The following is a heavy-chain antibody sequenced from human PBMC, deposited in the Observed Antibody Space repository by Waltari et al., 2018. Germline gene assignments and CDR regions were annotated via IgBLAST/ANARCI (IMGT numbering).Heavy chain of an antibody. CDR2: IITIFGKA. CDR1: GGTFSSYA. V-gene: IGHV1-69*14. CDR3: ASPRGVGYYDSSGYVHDACDI. J-gene: IGHJ3*02. D-gene: IGHD3-22*01. Sequence: QVQLVQSGAEVKKPGSSVKVSCKASGGTFSSYAISWVRQAPGQGLEWMGGIITIFGKANYAQKFQGRVTITADKSTSTAYMELSSLRAEDTAVYYCASPRGVGYYDSSGYVHDACDIWGQGTMVTVSS.